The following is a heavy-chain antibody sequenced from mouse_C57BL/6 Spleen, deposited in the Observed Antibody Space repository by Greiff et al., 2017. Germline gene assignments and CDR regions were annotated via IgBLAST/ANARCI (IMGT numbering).Heavy chain of an antibody. V-gene: IGHV1-50*01. D-gene: IGHD1-1*01. CDR3: ARGVLLRSFDY. J-gene: IGHJ2*01. Sequence: VQLQQPGAELVKPGASVKLSCKASGYTFTSYWMQWVKQRPGQGLEWIGEIDPSDSYTNYNQKFKGKATLTVDTSSSTAYMQLSSLTSEDSAVYYCARGVLLRSFDYWGQGTTVTVSS. CDR2: IDPSDSYT. CDR1: GYTFTSYW.